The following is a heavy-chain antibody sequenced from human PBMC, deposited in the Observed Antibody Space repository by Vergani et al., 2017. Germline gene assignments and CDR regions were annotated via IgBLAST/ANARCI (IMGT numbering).Heavy chain of an antibody. V-gene: IGHV3-33*01. J-gene: IGHJ6*02. CDR2: IWYDGSNK. D-gene: IGHD3/OR15-3a*01. CDR3: ARGDFWTAGYYDGMDV. CDR1: GFTFSSYG. Sequence: QVQLVESGGGVVQPGRSLRLSCAASGFTFSSYGMHWVRQAPGKGLEWVAVIWYDGSNKYYADSVKGRFTISRDNSKNTLYLQMNSLRAEDTAVYYCARGDFWTAGYYDGMDVGGQGSTVTVSS.